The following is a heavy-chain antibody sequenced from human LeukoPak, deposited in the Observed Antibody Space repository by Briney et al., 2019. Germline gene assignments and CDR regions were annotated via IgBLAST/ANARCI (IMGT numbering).Heavy chain of an antibody. CDR1: GFTFSSYS. D-gene: IGHD3-3*01. J-gene: IGHJ5*02. Sequence: GGSLRLSCAASGFTFSSYSMNWVRQAPGKGLEWVSYISSSSSTIYYADSVKGRFTISRDNAKNSLYLQMNSLRAEDTAVYYCAREGGGAPTCTIFGVVIIYNWFDPWGQGTLVTVSS. V-gene: IGHV3-48*01. CDR3: AREGGGAPTCTIFGVVIIYNWFDP. CDR2: ISSSSSTI.